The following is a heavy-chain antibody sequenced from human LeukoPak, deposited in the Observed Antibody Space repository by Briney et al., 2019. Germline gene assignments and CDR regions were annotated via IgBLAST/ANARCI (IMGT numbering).Heavy chain of an antibody. J-gene: IGHJ4*02. CDR1: RYSFTSYW. CDR2: IYPCESDT. V-gene: IGHV5-51*01. D-gene: IGHD2-2*01. CDR3: ARGEDIVVVPAASFDY. Sequence: GASLQISGKGSRYSFTSYWIGGAGQLPGKGLEGMGIIYPCESDTRNSPSSQGQVSISAAKSISTAYLQWSSLKASDTAMYYCARGEDIVVVPAASFDYWGQGTLVTVSS.